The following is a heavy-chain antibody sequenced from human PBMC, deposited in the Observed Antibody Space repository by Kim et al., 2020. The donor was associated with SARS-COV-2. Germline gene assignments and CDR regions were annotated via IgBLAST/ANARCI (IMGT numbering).Heavy chain of an antibody. J-gene: IGHJ6*02. D-gene: IGHD2-2*01. CDR2: IWVDGART. Sequence: GGSLRLSCEASGFTLSNYGMNWVRQSPGKGLDWVAAIWVDGARTYYADSVKGRFTISRDISKNTLYLQMNSLRADDTAVYLCARDLVKCYISTCCPRDDYDYGIDLWGPGTPVTVSS. CDR3: ARDLVKCYISTCCPRDDYDYGIDL. CDR1: GFTLSNYG. V-gene: IGHV3-33*01.